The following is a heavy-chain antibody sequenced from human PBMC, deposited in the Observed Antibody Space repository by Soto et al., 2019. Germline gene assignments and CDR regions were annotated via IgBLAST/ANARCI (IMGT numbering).Heavy chain of an antibody. V-gene: IGHV2-5*01. Sequence: QITLKESGPTLVKPTQTLTLTCTFSGFSLSTTGVGVGWIRQPPGKALEWLALIYWNDDKRYSPSLKSRLTITKDTSKKQVVLTMTNMDPVDTGTYYCAHRQYDFWTNLDNWFDPWGQGTLVTVSS. J-gene: IGHJ5*02. CDR2: IYWNDDK. CDR1: GFSLSTTGVG. CDR3: AHRQYDFWTNLDNWFDP. D-gene: IGHD3-3*01.